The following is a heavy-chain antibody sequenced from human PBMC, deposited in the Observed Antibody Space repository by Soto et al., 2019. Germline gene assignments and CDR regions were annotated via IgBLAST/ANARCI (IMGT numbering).Heavy chain of an antibody. D-gene: IGHD4-17*01. CDR1: GYTFTGYY. V-gene: IGHV1-2*02. CDR3: ARVLGLPGTYGDYAGDGDY. Sequence: ASVKVSCKASGYTFTGYYMHWVRQAPGQGLEWMGWINPNSGGTNYAQKFQGRVTMTRDTSISTAYMELSRLRSDDTAVYYCARVLGLPGTYGDYAGDGDYWGQGTLVTVSS. CDR2: INPNSGGT. J-gene: IGHJ4*02.